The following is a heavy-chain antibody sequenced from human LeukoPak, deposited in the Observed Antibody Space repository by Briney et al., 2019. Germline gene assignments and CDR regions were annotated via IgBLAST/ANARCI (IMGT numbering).Heavy chain of an antibody. D-gene: IGHD1-26*01. CDR2: IKPDEGEK. CDR3: ARGKSGSYGTKGY. CDR1: GFTFSSDW. Sequence: GGSLRLSCAASGFTFSSDWMIWVRQAPGKGLEWVANIKPDEGEKYYVDSVKGRFTISRDNAKNSLYLQMNSLRVEDTAVYYCARGKSGSYGTKGYWGQGTLVTVSS. J-gene: IGHJ4*02. V-gene: IGHV3-7*01.